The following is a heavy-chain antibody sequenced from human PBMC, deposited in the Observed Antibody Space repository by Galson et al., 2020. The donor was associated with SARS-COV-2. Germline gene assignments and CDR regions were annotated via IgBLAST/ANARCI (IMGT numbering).Heavy chain of an antibody. J-gene: IGHJ4*02. CDR2: MHTSGST. V-gene: IGHV4-61*02. CDR1: GGSISSGSYY. CDR3: AYGVVAGTGY. Sequence: SQTLSLTCTVSGGSISSGSYYWSWIRQPAGKGLEWIGRMHTSGSTNYNPSLQSRVTISIDTSKNQFSLELTSVTAADTAVYFCAYGVVAGTGYWGQGILVTISS. D-gene: IGHD6-19*01.